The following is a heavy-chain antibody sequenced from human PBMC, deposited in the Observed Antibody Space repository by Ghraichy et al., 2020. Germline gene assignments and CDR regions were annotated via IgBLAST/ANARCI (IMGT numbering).Heavy chain of an antibody. CDR2: ISSDGRTT. J-gene: IGHJ4*02. Sequence: GGSLRLSCAASGFSFSSYWMHWVRLVPGKGLLWVSRISSDGRTTNYADSVKGRFTISRENARNTLHLQMNDLRVDDTAVYFCARGPMGANFYVGDCWGQGTLVTVS. CDR3: ARGPMGANFYVGDC. V-gene: IGHV3-74*01. D-gene: IGHD4/OR15-4a*01. CDR1: GFSFSSYW.